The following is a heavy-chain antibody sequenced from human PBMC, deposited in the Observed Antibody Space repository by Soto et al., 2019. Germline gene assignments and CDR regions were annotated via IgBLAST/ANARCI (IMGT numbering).Heavy chain of an antibody. CDR2: IIPIFGTA. Sequence: SLKVSCKASGGTFSSYAISWVRQAPGQGLEWMGGIIPIFGTANYAQKFQGRVTITADKSTSTAYMELSSLRSEDTAVYYCARGLYSSSSPQLGYYYGMDVWGQGTTVTVSS. CDR3: ARGLYSSSSPQLGYYYGMDV. D-gene: IGHD6-6*01. J-gene: IGHJ6*02. CDR1: GGTFSSYA. V-gene: IGHV1-69*06.